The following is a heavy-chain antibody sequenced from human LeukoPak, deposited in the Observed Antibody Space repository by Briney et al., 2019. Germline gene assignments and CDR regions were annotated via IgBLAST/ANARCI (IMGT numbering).Heavy chain of an antibody. CDR3: ARQLDGGNSAVDY. Sequence: GESLKISCKGSGYSFTSYWIGWVRQMPGKGLEWVGINYPGDSDTRHSPSFPGQVNISADKSISTAYLQRSRLKASDTAMYYCARQLDGGNSAVDYWGQGTLVTVSS. CDR1: GYSFTSYW. J-gene: IGHJ4*02. D-gene: IGHD4-23*01. V-gene: IGHV5-51*01. CDR2: NYPGDSDT.